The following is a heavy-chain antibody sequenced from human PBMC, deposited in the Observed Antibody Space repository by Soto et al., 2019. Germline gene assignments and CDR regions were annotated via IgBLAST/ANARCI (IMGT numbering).Heavy chain of an antibody. Sequence: QVQLVQSGAEVKKPGSSVKVSCKASGGTFSSYAISWVRQAPGQGLEWMGGIIPIFGTANYAQKFQGRVTITADESTSTAYMELSSLRSEDTAVYYCAKDISGRPLATSGVRAFDIWGQGTMVTVSS. CDR1: GGTFSSYA. J-gene: IGHJ3*02. D-gene: IGHD1-26*01. CDR2: IIPIFGTA. CDR3: AKDISGRPLATSGVRAFDI. V-gene: IGHV1-69*01.